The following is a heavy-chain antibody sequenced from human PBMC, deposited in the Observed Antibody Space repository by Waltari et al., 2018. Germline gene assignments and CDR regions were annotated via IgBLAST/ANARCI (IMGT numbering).Heavy chain of an antibody. Sequence: QVQLQESGPGLVKPSETLSLTCAVSGYSISSGYYWGWIRQPPGKGLEWIGSIYHSGGTYYNPSLKSRVTISVDTSKNQFSLKLSSVTAADTAVYYCARRGITMVQGIDYWGQGTLVTVSS. CDR3: ARRGITMVQGIDY. V-gene: IGHV4-38-2*01. CDR2: IYHSGGT. D-gene: IGHD3-10*01. J-gene: IGHJ4*02. CDR1: GYSISSGYY.